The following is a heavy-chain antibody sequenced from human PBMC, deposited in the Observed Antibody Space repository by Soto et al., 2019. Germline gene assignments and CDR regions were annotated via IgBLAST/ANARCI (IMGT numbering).Heavy chain of an antibody. CDR2: IKSKTDGGTT. V-gene: IGHV3-15*07. D-gene: IGHD5-18*01. CDR3: TTDSKWIQLWPNDY. J-gene: IGHJ4*02. Sequence: EVQLVESGGGLVKPGGSLRLSCAASGFTFSNAWMNWVRQAPGKGLEWVGRIKSKTDGGTTDYAAPVKGRFTISRDDSKNTLYLQMNSLKTEDTAVYYCTTDSKWIQLWPNDYWGQGTLVTVSS. CDR1: GFTFSNAW.